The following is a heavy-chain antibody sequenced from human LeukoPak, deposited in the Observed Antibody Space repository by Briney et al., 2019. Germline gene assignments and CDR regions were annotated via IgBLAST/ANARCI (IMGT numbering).Heavy chain of an antibody. V-gene: IGHV3-23*01. D-gene: IGHD6-19*01. Sequence: PGGSLRLSCAASGFTFSSYAMSWVRQAPGKGLEWVSVISGIGGSTYYADSVKGRFTISRDNSKNTLYLQMNSLRAEDTAVYYCANLIPVAATPFDYWGRGTLVTVSS. J-gene: IGHJ4*02. CDR1: GFTFSSYA. CDR3: ANLIPVAATPFDY. CDR2: ISGIGGST.